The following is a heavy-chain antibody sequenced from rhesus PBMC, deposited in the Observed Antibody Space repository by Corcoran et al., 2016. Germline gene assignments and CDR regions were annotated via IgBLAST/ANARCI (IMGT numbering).Heavy chain of an antibody. CDR1: GFTFSSYG. J-gene: IGHJ4*01. D-gene: IGHD3-3*01. CDR2: LKSGGGST. Sequence: EVQLVETGGGLVQPGGSLKLSCAASGFTFSSYGMSWVRQAPGKGLEWVSALKSGGGSTYYAYSVKGRYTISRDNSENTLSLQMNSLRTVDTAVYYCAKNTTFWTGYYFDYWGQGVLVTVSS. CDR3: AKNTTFWTGYYFDY. V-gene: IGHV3S5*01.